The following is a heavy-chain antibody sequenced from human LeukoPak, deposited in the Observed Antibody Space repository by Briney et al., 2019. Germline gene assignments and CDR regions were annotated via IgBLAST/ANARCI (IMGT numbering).Heavy chain of an antibody. V-gene: IGHV4-34*08. CDR1: GFTFSSYA. CDR2: INHSGST. J-gene: IGHJ3*02. Sequence: GSLRLSCAASGFTFSSYAMSWIRQPPGKGLEWIGEINHSGSTNYNPSLKSRVTISVDTSKNQFSLKLSSVTAADTAVYYCALEKFDAFDIWGQGTMVTVSS. CDR3: ALEKFDAFDI. D-gene: IGHD1-1*01.